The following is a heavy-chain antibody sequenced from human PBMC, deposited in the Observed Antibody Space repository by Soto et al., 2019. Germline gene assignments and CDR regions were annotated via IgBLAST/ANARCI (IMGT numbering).Heavy chain of an antibody. Sequence: GVSLRLSCAASGFTFRSYAMSWVRQAPGMGLAWVSALSGSGGSTYYADSVKGRFTIYGDNSKNTLYLQMNSLRAEDTAVYYCAKVLMVYFDYWGQGTLVTVSS. V-gene: IGHV3-23*01. CDR3: AKVLMVYFDY. D-gene: IGHD2-15*01. CDR2: LSGSGGST. CDR1: GFTFRSYA. J-gene: IGHJ4*02.